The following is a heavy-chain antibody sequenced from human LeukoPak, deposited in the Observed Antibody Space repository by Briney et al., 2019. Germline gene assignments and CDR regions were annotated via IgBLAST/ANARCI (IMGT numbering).Heavy chain of an antibody. CDR3: ASRQLWLRRGWFDP. D-gene: IGHD5-18*01. CDR1: GGSFSGYY. J-gene: IGHJ5*02. Sequence: SETLSLTCAVYGGSFSGYYWSWIREPPGKGLEWIGEINHSGSTNYNPSLKSRVTISVDTSKNQFSLKLSSVTAADTAVYYCASRQLWLRRGWFDPWGQGTLVTVSS. V-gene: IGHV4-34*01. CDR2: INHSGST.